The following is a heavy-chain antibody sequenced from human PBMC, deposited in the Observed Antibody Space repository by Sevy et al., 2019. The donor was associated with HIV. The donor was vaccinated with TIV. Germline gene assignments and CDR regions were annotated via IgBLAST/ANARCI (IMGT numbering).Heavy chain of an antibody. V-gene: IGHV1-2*02. J-gene: IGHJ2*01. Sequence: ASVKVSCRASGYTFTNYYIHWVRQAPGQGLEWMGWINPKSGGTTYAPKFQVTMTADTSIRTAYMELTRLRSDDTSISYCATSLSAPHIDSSWFFDLWGRGTLVTVSS. CDR3: ATSLSAPHIDSSWFFDL. D-gene: IGHD2-21*01. CDR2: INPKSGGT. CDR1: GYTFTNYY.